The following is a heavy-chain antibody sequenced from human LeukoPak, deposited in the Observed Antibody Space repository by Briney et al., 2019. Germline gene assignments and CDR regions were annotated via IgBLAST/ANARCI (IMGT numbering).Heavy chain of an antibody. CDR1: GFGFSSYG. V-gene: IGHV3-33*06. J-gene: IGHJ4*02. D-gene: IGHD3-22*01. CDR2: IWYDGSNK. Sequence: PGGSLRLSCAAAGFGFSSYGMHWVRQAPGKGLEWVAVIWYDGSNKYYADSVKGRFTISRDNSKSTLSLEMNSLRVEDTAVYYCTKTDYYDKSGYSFDSWGQGALVIVSS. CDR3: TKTDYYDKSGYSFDS.